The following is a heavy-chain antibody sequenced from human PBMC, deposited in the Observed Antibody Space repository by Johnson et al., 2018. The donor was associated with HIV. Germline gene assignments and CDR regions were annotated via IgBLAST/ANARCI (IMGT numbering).Heavy chain of an antibody. J-gene: IGHJ3*02. CDR1: GFTFSIYW. CDR3: AREALDAFDI. V-gene: IGHV3-7*01. CDR2: IKQDGSEK. Sequence: VQLVESGGGLVQPGGSLRLSCAASGFTFSIYWMTWVRQAPRKGLEWVANIKQDGSEKYYVDYVKGRFTISRDNAKNSLYLQMNSLRAEDTAVYYCAREALDAFDIWGQGTMVTVSS.